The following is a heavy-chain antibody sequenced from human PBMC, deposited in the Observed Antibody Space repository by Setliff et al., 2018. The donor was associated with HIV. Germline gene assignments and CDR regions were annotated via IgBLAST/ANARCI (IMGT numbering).Heavy chain of an antibody. V-gene: IGHV3-30-3*01. CDR2: MSTGGGIK. D-gene: IGHD1-26*01. CDR3: VRDPIEGSPDYFDY. Sequence: PGGPLRLSCAATGFTFSSYVLHWVRQAPGKGLEWVAVMSTGGGIKICADSVKGRFTISRDNSRNTLFLQMNNLRPEDTATYYCVRDPIEGSPDYFDYWGQGALVTVSS. CDR1: GFTFSSYV. J-gene: IGHJ4*02.